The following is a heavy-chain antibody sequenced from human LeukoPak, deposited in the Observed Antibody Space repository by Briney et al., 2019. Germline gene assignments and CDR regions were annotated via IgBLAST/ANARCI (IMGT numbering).Heavy chain of an antibody. V-gene: IGHV3-66*02. CDR2: IYCGGST. CDR1: GFTVSSNY. CDR3: AFKAAAGTRFDY. Sequence: GGSLRLSCAASGFTVSSNYMSWVRQAPGKGLEWVSVIYCGGSTYYADSVKGRFTISRDNSKNTLYLQMNSLRAEDTAVYYCAFKAAAGTRFDYWGQGTLVTVSS. J-gene: IGHJ4*02. D-gene: IGHD6-13*01.